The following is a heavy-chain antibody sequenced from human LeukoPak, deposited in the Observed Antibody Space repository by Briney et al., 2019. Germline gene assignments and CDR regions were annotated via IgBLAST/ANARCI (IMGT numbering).Heavy chain of an antibody. Sequence: SETLSLTCAVYGGSFSGYYWSWVRQPPGKGLEWIGEINHSGSTNYNPSLKSRVTISVDTSQNHFSLRLSSVTAADTAMYYCARGTLYSGWSYYFDYWGQGTLVTVSS. J-gene: IGHJ4*02. V-gene: IGHV4-34*01. CDR2: INHSGST. D-gene: IGHD6-19*01. CDR1: GGSFSGYY. CDR3: ARGTLYSGWSYYFDY.